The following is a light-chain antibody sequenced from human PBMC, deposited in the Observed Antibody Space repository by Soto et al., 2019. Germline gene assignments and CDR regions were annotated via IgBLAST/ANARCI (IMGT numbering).Light chain of an antibody. J-gene: IGKJ1*01. Sequence: EIVFRQSPDTLSLSPGERATLSCRASQSVSSYLAWYQQKPGQAPRLLIYDASNRATGIPARFSGSGSGTDFTLTISSLEPEDFAVYYCQQRSNWPPTFGQGTKVDIK. V-gene: IGKV3-11*01. CDR1: QSVSSY. CDR2: DAS. CDR3: QQRSNWPPT.